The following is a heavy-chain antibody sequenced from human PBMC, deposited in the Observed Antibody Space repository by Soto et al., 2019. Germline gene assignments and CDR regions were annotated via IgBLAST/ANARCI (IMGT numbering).Heavy chain of an antibody. J-gene: IGHJ4*02. Sequence: QVHLVQSGAEVKKPGASVKVSCKGSGYTFTSYGITWVRQAPGQGLEWMGWISAHNGNTDYAQKLQVRVNVTRDTSTSTAYMELRSLRSDDTAVYYCARGRYGDYWGQGALVTVSS. D-gene: IGHD1-1*01. V-gene: IGHV1-18*01. CDR1: GYTFTSYG. CDR3: ARGRYGDY. CDR2: ISAHNGNT.